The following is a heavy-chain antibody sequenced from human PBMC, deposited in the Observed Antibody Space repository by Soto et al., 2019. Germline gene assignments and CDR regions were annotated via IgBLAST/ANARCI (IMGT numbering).Heavy chain of an antibody. CDR1: GFTFSRYW. V-gene: IGHV3-33*01. CDR2: RGYDGGTR. D-gene: IGHD2-2*01. Sequence: PGGALSLSCAASGFTFSRYWMHVVRQAPGKGLEWVAVRGYDGGTRYPAGSVKGRFTISRDNSKNTVYLEMNSLRVEDTAVYFCAGWGPAARTFVTAEPDYWGRGILVTVSS. CDR3: AGWGPAARTFVTAEPDY. J-gene: IGHJ4*02.